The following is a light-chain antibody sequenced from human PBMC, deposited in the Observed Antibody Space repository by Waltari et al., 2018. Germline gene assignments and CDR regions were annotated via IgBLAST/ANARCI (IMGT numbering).Light chain of an antibody. J-gene: IGKJ4*01. CDR3: QQAKSFPHT. Sequence: DIQMTQSPSSVSASVGDRVTITCRASQDINNCLAWYQQKPGKAPNLLIYDASSLESGVPSLFSGSGSGADFTLTITSLQSEDFATYYCQQAKSFPHTFGGGTKVEIK. CDR1: QDINNC. V-gene: IGKV1-12*01. CDR2: DAS.